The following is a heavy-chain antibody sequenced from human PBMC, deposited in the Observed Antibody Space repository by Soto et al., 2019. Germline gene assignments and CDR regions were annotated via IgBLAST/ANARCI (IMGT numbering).Heavy chain of an antibody. Sequence: ASVKVSCKASGYTFTSYAMHWVRQAPGQRXEWMGWINAGNGNTKYSQKFQGRVTITRDTSASTAYMELSSLRSEDTAVYYCARVDYDFWSGYYTSPAQADYGMDVWGQGTTVTVSS. V-gene: IGHV1-3*01. CDR2: INAGNGNT. D-gene: IGHD3-3*01. J-gene: IGHJ6*02. CDR1: GYTFTSYA. CDR3: ARVDYDFWSGYYTSPAQADYGMDV.